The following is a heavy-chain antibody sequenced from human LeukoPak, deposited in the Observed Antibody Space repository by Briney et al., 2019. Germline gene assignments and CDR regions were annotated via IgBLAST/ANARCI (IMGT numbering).Heavy chain of an antibody. D-gene: IGHD6-13*01. CDR2: ISSSGSTI. CDR3: AKTPQIASSWEYYFDY. CDR1: GFTFSDYY. V-gene: IGHV3-11*01. J-gene: IGHJ4*02. Sequence: GGSLRLSCAASGFTFSDYYMSWIRQAPGKGLEWVSYISSSGSTIYYADSVKGRFTISRDNAKNSLYLQMNSLRAEDTAVYYCAKTPQIASSWEYYFDYWGQGTLVTVSS.